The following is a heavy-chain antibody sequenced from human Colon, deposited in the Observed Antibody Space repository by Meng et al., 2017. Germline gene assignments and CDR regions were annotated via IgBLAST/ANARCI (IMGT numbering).Heavy chain of an antibody. D-gene: IGHD3-22*01. CDR2: IKSGGDKT. CDR3: AKTGGRSSGYYCFGG. V-gene: IGHV3-23*01. Sequence: GGSLRLSCAASGFTFSSYAMSWVRQSPGKGLEWVSSIKSGGDKTYFADSVKGRFTISRDNSKNTVFLQRKSLRAEDTAIYYCAKTGGRSSGYYCFGGWGQGTLVTVSS. CDR1: GFTFSSYA. J-gene: IGHJ4*02.